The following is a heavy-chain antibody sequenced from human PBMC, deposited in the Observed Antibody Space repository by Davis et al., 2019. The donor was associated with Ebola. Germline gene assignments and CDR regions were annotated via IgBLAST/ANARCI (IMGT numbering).Heavy chain of an antibody. D-gene: IGHD3-10*01. CDR3: ARGITMVQGRGWFDP. CDR2: IIPILGIA. Sequence: SVKVSCKASGGTFSSYAISWVRQAPGQGLEWMGRIIPILGIANYAQKFQGRVTITADKSTSTAYMELRSLRSDDTAVYYCARGITMVQGRGWFDPWGQGTLVTVSS. J-gene: IGHJ5*02. CDR1: GGTFSSYA. V-gene: IGHV1-69*10.